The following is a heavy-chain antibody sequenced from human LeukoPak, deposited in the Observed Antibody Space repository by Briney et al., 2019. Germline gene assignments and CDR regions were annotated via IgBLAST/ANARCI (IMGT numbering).Heavy chain of an antibody. CDR1: AFTFSNYV. D-gene: IGHD5-24*01. V-gene: IGHV3-23*01. Sequence: PGGSLRLSCSASAFTFSNYVINWVRQAPGKGLEWVSTVSASGKNSYHADSVKGRFSISRDNSKNTVSLQMKSLRAEDAAVYYCSKSGPGTMTFDAFDIWGQGTVVTVSS. CDR3: SKSGPGTMTFDAFDI. J-gene: IGHJ3*02. CDR2: VSASGKNS.